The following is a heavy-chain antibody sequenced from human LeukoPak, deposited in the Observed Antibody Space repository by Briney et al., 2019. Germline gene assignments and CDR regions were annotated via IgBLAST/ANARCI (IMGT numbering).Heavy chain of an antibody. Sequence: ASVKDSCKASGYTFSSQHIHWVRQAPGQGLEWMGKINPSFNPGVDVTSYAQKFQGRVTMTRDISTNTVYMELSSLTSEDTAVYYCARAWESIAGYYFDYWGQGTLVTVSS. D-gene: IGHD1-26*01. J-gene: IGHJ4*02. CDR3: ARAWESIAGYYFDY. CDR2: INPSFNPGVDVT. CDR1: GYTFSSQH. V-gene: IGHV1-46*01.